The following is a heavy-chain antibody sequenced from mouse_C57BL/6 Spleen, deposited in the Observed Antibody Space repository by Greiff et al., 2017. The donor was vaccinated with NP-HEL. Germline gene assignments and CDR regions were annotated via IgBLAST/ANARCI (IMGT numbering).Heavy chain of an antibody. CDR3: ARWDYYGSSGGFAY. V-gene: IGHV1-85*01. D-gene: IGHD1-1*01. CDR1: GYTFTSYD. Sequence: QVQLQQSGPELVKPGASVKLSCKASGYTFTSYDINWVKQRPGQGLEWIGWIYPRDGSTKYNEKFKGKATLTVDTSSSTAYMELHSLTSEDSAVYFCARWDYYGSSGGFAYWGQGTLVTVSA. CDR2: IYPRDGST. J-gene: IGHJ3*01.